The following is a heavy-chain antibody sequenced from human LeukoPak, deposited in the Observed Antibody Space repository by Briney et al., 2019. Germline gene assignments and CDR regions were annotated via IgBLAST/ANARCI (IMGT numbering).Heavy chain of an antibody. J-gene: IGHJ4*02. Sequence: GGSLRLSCTASGFTFGDYAMSWVRQAPGKGLEWVGFIRSKAYGGTTEYAASVKGRFTTSRDDSKSIAYLQMNSLKTEDTAVYYCTRASRYGDPFDYWGQGTLVTVSS. CDR1: GFTFGDYA. D-gene: IGHD4-17*01. CDR2: IRSKAYGGTT. V-gene: IGHV3-49*04. CDR3: TRASRYGDPFDY.